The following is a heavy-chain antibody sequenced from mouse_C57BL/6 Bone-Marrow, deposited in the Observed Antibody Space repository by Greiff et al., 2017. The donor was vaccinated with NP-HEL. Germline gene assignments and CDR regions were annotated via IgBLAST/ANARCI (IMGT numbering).Heavy chain of an antibody. V-gene: IGHV4-1*01. J-gene: IGHJ1*03. CDR2: INPDSSTI. CDR3: ARGDNYSSSYWYFDV. Sequence: EVKLLESGGGLVQPGGSLKLSCAASGFDFSRYWMSWVRRAPGKGLEWIGEINPDSSTINYAPSLKDKFIIARDNAKNTLYLQMSKVRSEDAALYYCARGDNYSSSYWYFDVWGTGTTVTVSS. D-gene: IGHD1-3*01. CDR1: GFDFSRYW.